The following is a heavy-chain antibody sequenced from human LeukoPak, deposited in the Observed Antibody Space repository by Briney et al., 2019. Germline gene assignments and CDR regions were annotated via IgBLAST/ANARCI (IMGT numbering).Heavy chain of an antibody. Sequence: TGGSLRLSCAASGFTFSTAWMSWVRQAPGKGLEWVARFKSKADGGTTDYAAPVQGRFTVSRDDSKNMVWLQMSRLKTEDTAIYYCVRGGSAFDYWGQGTLVTVSS. J-gene: IGHJ4*02. D-gene: IGHD2-15*01. CDR2: FKSKADGGTT. CDR3: VRGGSAFDY. CDR1: GFTFSTAW. V-gene: IGHV3-15*01.